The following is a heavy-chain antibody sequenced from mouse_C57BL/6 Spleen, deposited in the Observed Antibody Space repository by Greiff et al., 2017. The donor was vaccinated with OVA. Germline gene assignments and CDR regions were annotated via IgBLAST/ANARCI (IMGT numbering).Heavy chain of an antibody. CDR2: IRNKANGYTT. J-gene: IGHJ4*01. Sequence: EVKVVESGGGLVQPGGSLSLSCAASGFTFTDYYMSWVRQPPGKALEWLGFIRNKANGYTTEYSASVKGRFTISRDNSQSILYLQMNALRAEDSATYYCARYMRTVYAMDYWGQGTSVTVSS. CDR3: ARYMRTVYAMDY. CDR1: GFTFTDYY. V-gene: IGHV7-3*01.